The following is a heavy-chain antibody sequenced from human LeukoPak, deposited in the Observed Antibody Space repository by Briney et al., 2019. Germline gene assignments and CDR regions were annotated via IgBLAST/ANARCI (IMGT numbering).Heavy chain of an antibody. CDR3: ARASGWFPSEWFDP. V-gene: IGHV3-48*04. Sequence: PGGSLRLSCAASGFTFSSYSMNWVRQAPGKGLEWVSYISSSSSTIYYADSVKGRFTISRDNAKNSLYLQMNSLRAEDTAVYYCARASGWFPSEWFDPWGQGTLVTVSS. J-gene: IGHJ5*02. D-gene: IGHD6-19*01. CDR2: ISSSSSTI. CDR1: GFTFSSYS.